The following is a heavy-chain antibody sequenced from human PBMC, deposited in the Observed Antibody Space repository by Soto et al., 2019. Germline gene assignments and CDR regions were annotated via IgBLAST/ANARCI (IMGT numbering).Heavy chain of an antibody. Sequence: GGSLRLSCAASGFTFSSYGMHWVRQAPGKGLEWVAVIWYDGSNKYYADSVKGRFTISRDNSKNTLYLQMNSLRAEDTAVYYCARVAAAYPNYYYYYMDVWGKGTTVTVSS. CDR3: ARVAAAYPNYYYYYMDV. J-gene: IGHJ6*03. CDR2: IWYDGSNK. CDR1: GFTFSSYG. V-gene: IGHV3-33*01. D-gene: IGHD2-15*01.